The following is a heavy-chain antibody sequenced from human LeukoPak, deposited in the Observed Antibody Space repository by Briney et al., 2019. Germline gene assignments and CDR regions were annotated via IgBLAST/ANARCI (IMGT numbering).Heavy chain of an antibody. CDR1: GFTFSSYA. Sequence: GGSLRLSCAASGFTFSSYAMSWVRQAPGKGLEWVSAISGSGGSTYYADSVKGRFTISRDNSKNTLYLQMNSPRAEDTAVYYCAKMVRGVPHYFDYWGQGTLVTVSS. D-gene: IGHD3-10*01. V-gene: IGHV3-23*01. J-gene: IGHJ4*02. CDR3: AKMVRGVPHYFDY. CDR2: ISGSGGST.